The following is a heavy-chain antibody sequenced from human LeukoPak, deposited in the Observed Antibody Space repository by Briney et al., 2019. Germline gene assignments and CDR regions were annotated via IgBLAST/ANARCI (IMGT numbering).Heavy chain of an antibody. J-gene: IGHJ5*02. Sequence: PSETLSLTCTVSGGSISSSSYYWGWIRQPPGKGLEWIGSIYYSGSTYYNPSLKSRVTISVDTSKNQFSLKLSSVTAADTAVYYCARGVGDWFGELLSGVYNWFDPWGQGTLVTVSS. D-gene: IGHD3-10*01. CDR3: ARGVGDWFGELLSGVYNWFDP. V-gene: IGHV4-39*07. CDR2: IYYSGST. CDR1: GGSISSSSYY.